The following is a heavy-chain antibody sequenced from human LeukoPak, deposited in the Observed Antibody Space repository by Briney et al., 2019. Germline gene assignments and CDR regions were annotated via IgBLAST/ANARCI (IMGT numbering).Heavy chain of an antibody. Sequence: GGSLRLSCAASGFTFSSYGMHWVRQAPGKGLEWVSSISSNSNNIYYADSVKGRFTISRDNAKNSLYLQMNSLRAEDMALYYCAKGIDYDILTGYYSLWGQGTPVTVSS. CDR3: AKGIDYDILTGYYSL. V-gene: IGHV3-21*04. D-gene: IGHD3-9*01. J-gene: IGHJ4*02. CDR1: GFTFSSYG. CDR2: ISSNSNNI.